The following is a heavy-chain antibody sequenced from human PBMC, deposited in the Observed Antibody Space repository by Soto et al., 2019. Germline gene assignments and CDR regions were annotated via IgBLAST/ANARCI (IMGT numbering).Heavy chain of an antibody. Sequence: QVHLQQWGAGLLKPSETLSLTCAVYGGSFSDFYWNWIRQPPGKGLEWIGEINHSGSTNYNPSLKRRGTISVDRSKNPFPLKQGSVPAADTAVYSCAGVGTPRPFDSWGQGTLVTVSS. CDR3: AGVGTPRPFDS. J-gene: IGHJ4*02. D-gene: IGHD6-25*01. CDR1: GGSFSDFY. V-gene: IGHV4-34*01. CDR2: INHSGST.